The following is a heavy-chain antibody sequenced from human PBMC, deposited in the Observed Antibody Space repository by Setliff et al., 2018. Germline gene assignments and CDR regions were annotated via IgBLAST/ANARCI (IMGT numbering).Heavy chain of an antibody. J-gene: IGHJ4*02. Sequence: GGSLRLSCEASGFTFSSYSMNWVRQAPGKGLEWVAHISYSSGSISYADSVKGRFDISRDSSKNTVYLQMNSLTAEDTAMYYCATLSKDLNYWGQGTLVTVSS. CDR2: ISYSSGSI. V-gene: IGHV3-48*01. CDR3: ATLSKDLNY. D-gene: IGHD3-3*01. CDR1: GFTFSSYS.